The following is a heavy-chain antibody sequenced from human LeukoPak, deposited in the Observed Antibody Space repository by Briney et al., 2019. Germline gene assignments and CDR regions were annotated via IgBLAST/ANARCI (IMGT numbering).Heavy chain of an antibody. CDR1: GVSIITNTYH. V-gene: IGHV4-39*01. CDR3: ARHPHYYFDDTAR. Sequence: SETLSLTCTVSGVSIITNTYHWGWVRQPPGKGLEWIASIHYSGTAYYNPSLKSRVTISVDTSKNQLSLRLSSVTAADTAVYYCARHPHYYFDDTARWGQGTLVTVSS. D-gene: IGHD3-22*01. CDR2: IHYSGTA. J-gene: IGHJ4*02.